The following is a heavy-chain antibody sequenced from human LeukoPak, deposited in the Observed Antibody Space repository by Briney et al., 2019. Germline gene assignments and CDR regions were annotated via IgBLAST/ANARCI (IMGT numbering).Heavy chain of an antibody. J-gene: IGHJ4*02. D-gene: IGHD3-22*01. V-gene: IGHV1-2*06. Sequence: GASVKVSCKASGYTFTGYYMHLVRQAPGQGLEWMGRINPNSGGTNYAQKFQGRVTMTRDTSISTAYMELSRLRSDDRAVYYCARGTDRSGRFNYWGQGTLVTVSS. CDR1: GYTFTGYY. CDR2: INPNSGGT. CDR3: ARGTDRSGRFNY.